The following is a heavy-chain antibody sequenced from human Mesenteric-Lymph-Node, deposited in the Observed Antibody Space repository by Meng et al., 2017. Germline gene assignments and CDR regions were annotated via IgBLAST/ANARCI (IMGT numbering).Heavy chain of an antibody. CDR3: AKGRGSKMKVGATYFDY. J-gene: IGHJ4*02. CDR2: ISYDGSNK. D-gene: IGHD1-26*01. Sequence: QVLLVDSGGRAVQPARSLRLSCAASVFTFSSYGMHWVRQATGKGLEWVAVISYDGSNKYYADSVKGRFTISRDNSKNTLYLQMNSLRAEDTAVYYCAKGRGSKMKVGATYFDYWGQGTLVTVSS. V-gene: IGHV3-30*18. CDR1: VFTFSSYG.